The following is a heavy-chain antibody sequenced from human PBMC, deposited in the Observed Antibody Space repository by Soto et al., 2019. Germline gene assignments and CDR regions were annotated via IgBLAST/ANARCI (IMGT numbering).Heavy chain of an antibody. J-gene: IGHJ4*02. CDR2: IYNSGST. Sequence: QVQLQESGPGVVEPSQTLSLTCTVSGGSINNNGYFWSWIRQPPGSGLEWIGHIYNSGSTYSNPSLKSRLTISVDTSKNQFSLQLSSVTAADTAVYYCARRPSGDKVDYWGQGTLVTVSS. CDR3: ARRPSGDKVDY. CDR1: GGSINNNGYF. V-gene: IGHV4-30-4*01. D-gene: IGHD1-26*01.